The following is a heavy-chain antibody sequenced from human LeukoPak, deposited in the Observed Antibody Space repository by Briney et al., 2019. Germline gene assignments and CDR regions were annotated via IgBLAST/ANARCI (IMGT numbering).Heavy chain of an antibody. J-gene: IGHJ4*02. CDR2: ISGSGGST. CDR3: AKDDSAVGDFTLGY. Sequence: GGSLRLSCAASGFTLSSYAMSWVRQAPGKGLEWVSAISGSGGSTYYADSVKGRFTISRDNSKNTLYLQMNSLRAEDTAVYYCAKDDSAVGDFTLGYWGQGTLVTVSS. CDR1: GFTLSSYA. D-gene: IGHD3-16*01. V-gene: IGHV3-23*01.